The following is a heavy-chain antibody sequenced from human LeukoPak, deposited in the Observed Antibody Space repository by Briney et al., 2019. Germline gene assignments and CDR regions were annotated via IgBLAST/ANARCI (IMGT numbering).Heavy chain of an antibody. D-gene: IGHD3-3*01. V-gene: IGHV1-69*13. CDR3: ARYSSWSGCRWAFDI. CDR1: GGTFSSYA. J-gene: IGHJ3*02. Sequence: SVKVSCKASGGTFSSYAISWVRQAPGQGLEWMGGIIPIFGTANYAQKFQGRVTITADESTSTAYMALSSLRSEDTAVYYCARYSSWSGCRWAFDIWGQGTMVTVSS. CDR2: IIPIFGTA.